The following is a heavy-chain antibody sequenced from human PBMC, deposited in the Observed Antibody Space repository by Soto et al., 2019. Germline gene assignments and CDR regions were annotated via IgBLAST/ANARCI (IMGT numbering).Heavy chain of an antibody. Sequence: QVQLVQSGAEVKKPGASVKVSCETSGYTFTTYYMYWVRRAPGQGLEWMGMINPSGGSTSYAQKFQGRVTMTRDTSTRTIYMELSSLRRDDTAIYYCARRAYNYANMDVWGQGTTVTVSS. CDR2: INPSGGST. V-gene: IGHV1-46*01. CDR1: GYTFTTYY. J-gene: IGHJ6*02. D-gene: IGHD5-18*01. CDR3: ARRAYNYANMDV.